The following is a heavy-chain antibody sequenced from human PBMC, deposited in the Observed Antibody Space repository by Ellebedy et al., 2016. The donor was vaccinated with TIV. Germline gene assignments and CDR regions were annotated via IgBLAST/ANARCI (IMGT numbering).Heavy chain of an antibody. CDR2: INAYNGNT. V-gene: IGHV1-18*01. D-gene: IGHD3-22*01. CDR3: ARLRLNYYDTRSHGLDV. CDR1: GYTFTSYG. Sequence: ASVKVSCXASGYTFTSYGISWVRQAPGQRPEWMGWINAYNGNTNYAQNLQGRVNMTTDTSTTTAYMELRSLRSDDTAVYYCARLRLNYYDTRSHGLDVWGQGTTVTVSS. J-gene: IGHJ6*02.